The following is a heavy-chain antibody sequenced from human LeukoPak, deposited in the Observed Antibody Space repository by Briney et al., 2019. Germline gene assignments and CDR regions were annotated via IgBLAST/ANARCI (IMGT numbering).Heavy chain of an antibody. D-gene: IGHD2-8*01. CDR3: EREYCTNGVCYEY. CDR1: GGTFSSYA. Sequence: SVKVSCKASGGTFSSYAISWVRQAPGQGLEWMGGIIPIFGTANYAQKFQDRVTITTDESTSTAYRELSSLRYEDTSVYYCEREYCTNGVCYEYWGPGTLVTVSS. J-gene: IGHJ4*01. CDR2: IIPIFGTA. V-gene: IGHV1-69*05.